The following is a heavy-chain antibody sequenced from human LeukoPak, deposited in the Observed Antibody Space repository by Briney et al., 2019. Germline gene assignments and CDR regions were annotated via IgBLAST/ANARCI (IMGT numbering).Heavy chain of an antibody. CDR3: ARDGADYYGSGRGYGMDV. D-gene: IGHD3-10*01. J-gene: IGHJ6*04. Sequence: PGGSLRLSCAASGLTFSGYWMSWVRQAPGKGLEWVGNIKQDGSEKNYVDSVKGRFTISRDNAKNSLYLQMNSLRVEDTAVYYCARDGADYYGSGRGYGMDVWGKGTTVTVSS. CDR1: GLTFSGYW. CDR2: IKQDGSEK. V-gene: IGHV3-7*03.